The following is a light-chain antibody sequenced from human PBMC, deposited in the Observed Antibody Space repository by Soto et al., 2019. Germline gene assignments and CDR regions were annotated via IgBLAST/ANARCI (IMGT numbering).Light chain of an antibody. CDR1: QSVSSD. Sequence: EIVMTQSPATLSVSPGERATLSCWASQSVSSDLAWYQQKPGQAPRLLIYGASTRATGVPARFSGSGSGTEFTLTISSLQSEDFATNYCQQYNDWPRTFGQGTKVEI. CDR3: QQYNDWPRT. J-gene: IGKJ1*01. V-gene: IGKV3-15*01. CDR2: GAS.